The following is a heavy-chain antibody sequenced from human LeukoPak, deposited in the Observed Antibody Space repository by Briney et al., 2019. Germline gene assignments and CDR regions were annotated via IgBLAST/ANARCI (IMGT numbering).Heavy chain of an antibody. J-gene: IGHJ4*02. V-gene: IGHV3-48*03. Sequence: PGGSLRLSCAASGFTFSSYKMNWVRQAPGKGLEWVSYISSSGSSIYYVDSVKGRFTISRDNAKNSLFLQMNSLRAEDTAVYYCARRGYYDTSGYLFDYWGQGTLVTVSS. D-gene: IGHD3-22*01. CDR1: GFTFSSYK. CDR3: ARRGYYDTSGYLFDY. CDR2: ISSSGSSI.